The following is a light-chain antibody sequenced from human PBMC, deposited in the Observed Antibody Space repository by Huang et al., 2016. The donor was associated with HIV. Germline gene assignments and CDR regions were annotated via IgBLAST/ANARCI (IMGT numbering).Light chain of an antibody. V-gene: IGKV4-1*01. J-gene: IGKJ4*01. CDR1: QSLFFSSSNKNC. CDR2: WAS. Sequence: DIVMTQSPDSLTVSLGERAAINCKSSQSLFFSSSNKNCLAWYQQKPGQPPKLLIYWASTRESGVPDRFIGSGSGTDFTLNINSLKAEDVATYYCQQCYSSPLTFGGGTKVEIK. CDR3: QQCYSSPLT.